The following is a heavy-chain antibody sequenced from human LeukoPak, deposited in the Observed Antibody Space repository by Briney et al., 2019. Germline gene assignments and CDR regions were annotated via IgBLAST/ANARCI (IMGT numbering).Heavy chain of an antibody. CDR3: XRDXFXSSXXVIVYYXGXDV. Sequence: ASVKVSCKASGHTFTGYYMHWVRQAPGQGLEWMGWINPNSGGTNYAQKFQGRVTMTRDTSISTAYMELSRLRSDDTAVYYFXRDXFXSSXXVIVYYXGXDVWGXXXXVTV. CDR2: INPNSGGT. CDR1: GHTFTGYY. D-gene: IGHD6-13*01. J-gene: IGHJ6*02. V-gene: IGHV1-2*02.